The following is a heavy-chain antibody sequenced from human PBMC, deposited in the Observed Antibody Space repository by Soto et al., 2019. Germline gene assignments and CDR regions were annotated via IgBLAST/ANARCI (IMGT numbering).Heavy chain of an antibody. D-gene: IGHD1-1*01. CDR2: IIPRFGTK. CDR3: ARGRGLYNSGRSQLDA. J-gene: IGHJ5*02. Sequence: QVQLVQSGAEVKKPGSSVRVSCKDSGDSFSKYTVNWVRQAPRQGLEWLGGIIPRFGTKNYAPTVQGRVTITADQSMNTVYMELSSLRSEDTALYYCARGRGLYNSGRSQLDAWGQGTLVTVSS. V-gene: IGHV1-69*01. CDR1: GDSFSKYT.